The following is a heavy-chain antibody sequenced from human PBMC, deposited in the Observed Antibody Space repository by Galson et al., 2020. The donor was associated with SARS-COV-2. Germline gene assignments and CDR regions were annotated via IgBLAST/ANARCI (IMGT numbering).Heavy chain of an antibody. CDR3: AREPLGSFGTGSSNPFYH. V-gene: IGHV3-7*01. CDR2: IKEDGSEK. CDR1: GFTFSSHW. Sequence: GGSLRLSCAASGFTFSSHWMRWVRQAPGKGLEWVAIIKEDGSEKYYVDSVKGRFTISRDKAKNSLYLQMNSLRVEDTAVYYCAREPLGSFGTGSSNPFYHCRQATLVALSS. J-gene: IGHJ4*02. D-gene: IGHD1-1*01.